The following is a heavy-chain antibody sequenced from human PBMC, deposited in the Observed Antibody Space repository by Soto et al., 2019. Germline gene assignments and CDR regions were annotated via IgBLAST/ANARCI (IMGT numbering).Heavy chain of an antibody. Sequence: GGSLRLSCAASGFTFSSYAMHWVRQAPGKGLEWVAVISYDGSNKYYADSGKGRFTISKDNSKNTLYLQMNSLRAEDTAVYDCARDETAVADPLLIDYWGQGTLVTVSS. CDR1: GFTFSSYA. D-gene: IGHD6-19*01. J-gene: IGHJ4*02. CDR3: ARDETAVADPLLIDY. V-gene: IGHV3-30-3*01. CDR2: ISYDGSNK.